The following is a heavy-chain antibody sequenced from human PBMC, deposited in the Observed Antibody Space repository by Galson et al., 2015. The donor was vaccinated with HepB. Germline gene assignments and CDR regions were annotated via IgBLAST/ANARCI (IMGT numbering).Heavy chain of an antibody. Sequence: SLRLSCAASGFIFSSCAMHWVRRAPGKGLEWVAVIWYDGSNKHYADSVRGRFTISRDNSRNTLYLQMNNLRAEDTAVYYCVREKGEGGGDCLDYWGQGTLVTVSS. V-gene: IGHV3-33*01. CDR1: GFIFSSCA. CDR2: IWYDGSNK. D-gene: IGHD2-21*02. CDR3: VREKGEGGGDCLDY. J-gene: IGHJ4*02.